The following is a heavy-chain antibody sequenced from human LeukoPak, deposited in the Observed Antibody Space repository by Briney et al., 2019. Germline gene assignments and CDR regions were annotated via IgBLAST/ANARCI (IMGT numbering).Heavy chain of an antibody. CDR1: GGSISSYY. D-gene: IGHD2-2*01. CDR3: ARGYQTYYYYYMDV. CDR2: VYYSGST. V-gene: IGHV4-59*01. J-gene: IGHJ6*03. Sequence: SETLSLTCTVSGGSISSYYWSWIRQPPGKGLEWIGHVYYSGSTNYNPSLKSRVVISVDTSNNQLSLKLSSVTAADTALYYCARGYQTYYYYYMDVWGKGTTVTVSS.